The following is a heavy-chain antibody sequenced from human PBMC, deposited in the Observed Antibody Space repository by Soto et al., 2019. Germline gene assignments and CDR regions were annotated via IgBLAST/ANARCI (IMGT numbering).Heavy chain of an antibody. CDR1: GFTFSSYA. Sequence: GGSLRLSGAASGFTFSSYAMHWVRQAPGKGLEYVSAISSNGGSTYYADSVKGRFTISRDNSKNTLYLQMGSLRAEDMAVYYCARDMGLWSFDYWGQGTLVTVSS. V-gene: IGHV3-64*02. J-gene: IGHJ4*02. CDR2: ISSNGGST. D-gene: IGHD3-10*01. CDR3: ARDMGLWSFDY.